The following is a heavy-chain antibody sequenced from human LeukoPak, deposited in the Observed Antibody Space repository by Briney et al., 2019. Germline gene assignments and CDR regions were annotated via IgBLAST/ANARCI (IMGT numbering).Heavy chain of an antibody. Sequence: GGSLRLSCAASGFNFGDYGMSWVRQAPGKGLEWVSSINWNGGSTGYADSVKGRFTISRDNAKNSLYLQMSSLRAEDTALYHCARVIVGATTDYYYYYMDVWGKGTTVTISS. CDR1: GFNFGDYG. D-gene: IGHD1-26*01. J-gene: IGHJ6*03. CDR2: INWNGGST. CDR3: ARVIVGATTDYYYYYMDV. V-gene: IGHV3-20*01.